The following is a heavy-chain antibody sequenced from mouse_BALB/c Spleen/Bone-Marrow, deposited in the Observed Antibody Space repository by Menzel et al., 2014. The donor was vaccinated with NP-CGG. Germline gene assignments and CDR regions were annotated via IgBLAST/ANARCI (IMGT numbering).Heavy chain of an antibody. CDR1: GYTFSSYW. J-gene: IGHJ1*01. Sequence: VQLQQSGPELMKTGASVKISCKATGYTFSSYWIEWVKQRPGHGLEWIGEILPGSGSTNYNEKFKGKATFTADTSSNTAYMQLSSLTSEDSAVYYCAREDGLWYFDVWGAGTTVTVSS. V-gene: IGHV1-9*01. CDR2: ILPGSGST. D-gene: IGHD1-1*01. CDR3: AREDGLWYFDV.